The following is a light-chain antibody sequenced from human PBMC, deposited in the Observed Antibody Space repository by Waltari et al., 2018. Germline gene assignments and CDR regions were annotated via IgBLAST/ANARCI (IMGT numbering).Light chain of an antibody. CDR1: QSVSSTY. Sequence: EVVLTQSPVTLSLSPGERATLSCRASQSVSSTYLAWYQKKAGLPPSLLIFGASIRATGIPDRFSGSGSGTEFTLTIDRLEPEDSAVYYCHQYGTSPRTFGQGTKVEIK. J-gene: IGKJ1*01. CDR3: HQYGTSPRT. V-gene: IGKV3-20*01. CDR2: GAS.